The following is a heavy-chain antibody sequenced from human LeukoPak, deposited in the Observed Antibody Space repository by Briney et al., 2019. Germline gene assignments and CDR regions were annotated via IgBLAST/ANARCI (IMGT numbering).Heavy chain of an antibody. CDR3: ARAYYYGSGSYGLDY. CDR2: IFYNGNT. CDR1: GGSINTYY. J-gene: IGHJ4*02. V-gene: IGHV4-59*01. D-gene: IGHD3-10*01. Sequence: SETLSLTCTVSGGSINTYYWSWIRQPPGKGLEWIGYIFYNGNTYSNPSLNSRVTISVDASKNQFSLKLTSVTAADTAVYYCARAYYYGSGSYGLDYWGQGTLVTVSS.